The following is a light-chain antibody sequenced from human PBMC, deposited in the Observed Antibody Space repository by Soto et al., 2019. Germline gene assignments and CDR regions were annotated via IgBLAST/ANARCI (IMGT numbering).Light chain of an antibody. CDR2: AAS. Sequence: DIQMTQSPSSLSASVGDRVTITCRAGHTINNYLNCDQQRPGKAPKLLIYAASSLQSGVPSRFRGSGSGTDFTLTITSLHPEDFATYFCQQSYSTPPTFGQGTKVEIK. J-gene: IGKJ1*01. V-gene: IGKV1-39*01. CDR3: QQSYSTPPT. CDR1: HTINNY.